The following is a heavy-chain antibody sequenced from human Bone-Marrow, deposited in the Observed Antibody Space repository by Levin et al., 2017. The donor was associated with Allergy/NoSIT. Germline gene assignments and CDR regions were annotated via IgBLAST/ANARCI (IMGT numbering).Heavy chain of an antibody. CDR3: VKESTARFLRYFHCLMGGSFDF. CDR2: ISYDGNYK. J-gene: IGHJ4*02. D-gene: IGHD3-9*01. Sequence: GGSLRLSCEASGFTFSTYGMHWVRQAPGKGLQWVAVISYDGNYKYYGDSVKGRFTISRDNEENTVFLQMDSLTTEDTAVYYCVKESTARFLRYFHCLMGGSFDFWGQGALVTVSS. CDR1: GFTFSTYG. V-gene: IGHV3-30*18.